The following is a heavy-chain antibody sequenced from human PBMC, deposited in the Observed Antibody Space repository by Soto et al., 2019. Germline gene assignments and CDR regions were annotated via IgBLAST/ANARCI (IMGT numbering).Heavy chain of an antibody. CDR1: GGSFSGYY. V-gene: IGHV4-34*01. CDR2: INHSGST. D-gene: IGHD4-4*01. Sequence: QVQLQQWGAGLLKPSETLSLTCAVYGGSFSGYYWSWIRQPPGKGLEWIGEINHSGSTNYNPSLKSRVTISVDTSKNQFSLKLSSVTAADTAVYYCARGYRMRSNYKYWYFDLWGRGTLVTVSS. J-gene: IGHJ2*01. CDR3: ARGYRMRSNYKYWYFDL.